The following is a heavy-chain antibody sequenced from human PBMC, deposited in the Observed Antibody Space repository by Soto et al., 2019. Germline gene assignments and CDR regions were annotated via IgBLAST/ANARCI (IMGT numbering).Heavy chain of an antibody. V-gene: IGHV4-4*02. CDR1: SGSISSSNW. CDR3: ARTHLGIEYCSGGSCYSPDAFDI. Sequence: SETLSLTCAVSSGSISSSNWWSWVRQPPGKGLEWIGEIYHSGSTNYNPSLKSRVTISVDKSKNQFSLKLSSVTAADTAVYYCARTHLGIEYCSGGSCYSPDAFDIWGQGTMVTVSS. J-gene: IGHJ3*02. CDR2: IYHSGST. D-gene: IGHD2-15*01.